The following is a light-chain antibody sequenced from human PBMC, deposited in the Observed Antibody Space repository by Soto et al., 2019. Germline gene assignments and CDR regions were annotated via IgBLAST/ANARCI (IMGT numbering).Light chain of an antibody. CDR1: QSISSW. CDR2: KAS. V-gene: IGKV1-5*03. Sequence: DIQMTQSPPTLSASVGDRVTITCLASQSISSWLAWYQQKPGKAPKLLIYKASTLKSGVPSRFSGSGSGTEFTLTISSLQPGDFATYYCQHYNSYSEAFGQGTKVDI. J-gene: IGKJ1*01. CDR3: QHYNSYSEA.